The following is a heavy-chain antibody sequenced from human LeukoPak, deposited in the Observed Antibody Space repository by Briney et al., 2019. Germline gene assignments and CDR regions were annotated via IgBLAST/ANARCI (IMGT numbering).Heavy chain of an antibody. CDR1: GGSFSGYY. CDR3: ARGQGIAAAGPMDV. D-gene: IGHD6-13*01. J-gene: IGHJ6*03. Sequence: SETLSLTCAVYGGSFSGYYWSWIRQPPGKGLEWIGEINHSGSTNYNPSLKSRVTISVDTSKNQFSLKLSSVTAADTAVYYCARGQGIAAAGPMDVWGKGTTVTVSS. CDR2: INHSGST. V-gene: IGHV4-34*01.